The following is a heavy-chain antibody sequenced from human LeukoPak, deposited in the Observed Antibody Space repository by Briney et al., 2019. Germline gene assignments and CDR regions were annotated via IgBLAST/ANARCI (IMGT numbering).Heavy chain of an antibody. CDR3: AKMLLNYYDTSGGAFDI. J-gene: IGHJ3*02. Sequence: GGSLRLSCAASGFTFSDYTMYWVRQGPGKGLEWVSGISASGGSTYYTDSLKGRLTISRDNSKNTLFLQMNSLRAEDTAIYYCAKMLLNYYDTSGGAFDIWGQGTMVTVSS. CDR1: GFTFSDYT. V-gene: IGHV3-23*01. CDR2: ISASGGST. D-gene: IGHD3-22*01.